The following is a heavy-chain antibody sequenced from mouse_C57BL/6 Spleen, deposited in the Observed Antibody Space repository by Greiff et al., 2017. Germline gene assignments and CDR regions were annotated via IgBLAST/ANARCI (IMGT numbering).Heavy chain of an antibody. D-gene: IGHD2-4*01. J-gene: IGHJ3*01. V-gene: IGHV3-1*01. CDR3: AREDYDYSWFAY. CDR1: GYSITSGYD. CDR2: ISYSGST. Sequence: EVQLQESGPGMVKPSQSLSLTCTVTGYSITSGYDWHWIRHFPGNKLEWMGYISYSGSTNYNPSLKSRISITHDTSKNHLFLKLNSVTTEDTATYYCAREDYDYSWFAYWGQGTLVTVSA.